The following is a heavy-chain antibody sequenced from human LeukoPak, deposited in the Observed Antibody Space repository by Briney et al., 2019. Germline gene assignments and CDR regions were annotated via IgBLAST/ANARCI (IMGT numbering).Heavy chain of an antibody. Sequence: GGSLRLSCAASGFTFSSYAMSWVRQAPGKGLEWVSAISGSGGSTYYADSVKGRFTISRDNSKNTLYLQMNGLRAEDTAVYYCAKDSVPYYYGSGSYPDYWGQGTLVTVSS. CDR1: GFTFSSYA. D-gene: IGHD3-10*01. J-gene: IGHJ4*02. CDR3: AKDSVPYYYGSGSYPDY. CDR2: ISGSGGST. V-gene: IGHV3-23*01.